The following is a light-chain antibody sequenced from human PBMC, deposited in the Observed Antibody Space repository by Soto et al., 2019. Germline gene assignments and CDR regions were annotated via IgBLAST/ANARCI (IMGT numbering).Light chain of an antibody. J-gene: IGKJ4*01. Sequence: EIVLTQSPGTLSLSPGERATLSCRASQSVTSSYLAWYQQKPGQAPRLLIYGASSRATGIPDRFSGSGSGPAFTLTISRLEPEDFAVYYCQQYGNSPLTFGGGTKVEIK. CDR1: QSVTSSY. V-gene: IGKV3-20*01. CDR3: QQYGNSPLT. CDR2: GAS.